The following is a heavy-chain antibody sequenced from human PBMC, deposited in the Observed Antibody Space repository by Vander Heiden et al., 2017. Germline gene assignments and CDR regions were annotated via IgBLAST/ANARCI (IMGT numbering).Heavy chain of an antibody. D-gene: IGHD6-19*01. CDR1: GFTFSSYS. CDR3: ARDRDPYSSGWYGWFDP. V-gene: IGHV3-21*01. J-gene: IGHJ5*02. Sequence: EVQLVESGGGLVKPGGSLRLSCAASGFTFSSYSMNWVRQAPGKGREWVSSISSSSSYIYYADSVKGRFTISRDNAKNSLYLQMNSLRAEDTAVYYCARDRDPYSSGWYGWFDPWGQGTLVTVS. CDR2: ISSSSSYI.